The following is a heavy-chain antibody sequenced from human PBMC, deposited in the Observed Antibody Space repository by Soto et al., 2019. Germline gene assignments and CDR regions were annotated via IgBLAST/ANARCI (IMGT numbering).Heavy chain of an antibody. Sequence: SETLSLTCTVSGGSISSYYWSWIRQPPGKGLEWIGYIYYSGSTNYNPSLKSQVTISVDTSKNQFSLKLSSVTAADTAVYYCARVGEIRFLEWLPRYYFDYWGQGTLVTVSS. J-gene: IGHJ4*02. CDR3: ARVGEIRFLEWLPRYYFDY. V-gene: IGHV4-59*01. CDR1: GGSISSYY. D-gene: IGHD3-3*01. CDR2: IYYSGST.